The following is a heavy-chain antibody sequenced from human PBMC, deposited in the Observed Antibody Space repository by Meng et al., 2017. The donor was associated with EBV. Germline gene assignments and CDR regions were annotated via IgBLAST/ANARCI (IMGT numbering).Heavy chain of an antibody. J-gene: IGHJ4*02. CDR3: AREGDGYNYPDY. D-gene: IGHD5-24*01. V-gene: IGHV1-69*01. CDR2: IIPIFGTA. CDR1: GGTFSSYA. Sequence: QVQLVQSGAGVKKRGSSVKVSCKASGGTFSSYAISWVRQAPGQGLEWMGGIIPIFGTANYAQKFQGRVTITADESTSTAYMELSSLRSEDTAVYYCAREGDGYNYPDYWGQGTLVTVSS.